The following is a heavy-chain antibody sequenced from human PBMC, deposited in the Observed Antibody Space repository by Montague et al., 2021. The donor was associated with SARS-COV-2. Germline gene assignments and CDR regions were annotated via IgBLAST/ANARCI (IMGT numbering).Heavy chain of an antibody. Sequence: SLRLSCAASGFTFNNYAMHWVRQAPGKGLEWVAIISYDGSNKYYADSVKGRFAISRDNSENTLYLQMNSLRAEDTAVYYCVGASLIKARIAVAGTTVYWGQGTLVTISS. D-gene: IGHD6-19*01. CDR2: ISYDGSNK. CDR1: GFTFNNYA. J-gene: IGHJ4*02. V-gene: IGHV3-30*09. CDR3: VGASLIKARIAVAGTTVY.